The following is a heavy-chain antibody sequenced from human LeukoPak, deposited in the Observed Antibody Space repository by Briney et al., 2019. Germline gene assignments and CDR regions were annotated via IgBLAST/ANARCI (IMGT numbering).Heavy chain of an antibody. V-gene: IGHV4-59*01. CDR2: IYYSGST. J-gene: IGHJ3*02. CDR1: GGSISSYY. CDR3: ARDRRTGTGAFDI. Sequence: SETLSLTCTVSGGSISSYYWSWIRQPPGKGLGWIGYIYYSGSTNYNPSLKSRVTISVDTSKNQFSLKLSSVTAADTAVYYCARDRRTGTGAFDIWGQGTMVTVSS. D-gene: IGHD1/OR15-1a*01.